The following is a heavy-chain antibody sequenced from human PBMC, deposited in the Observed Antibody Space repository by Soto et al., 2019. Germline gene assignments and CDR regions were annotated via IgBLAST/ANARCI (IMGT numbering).Heavy chain of an antibody. CDR2: IYYSGST. V-gene: IGHV4-30-4*01. CDR1: GGSISSGDYY. J-gene: IGHJ4*02. CDR3: ARDTSYYDSSGYKDY. Sequence: PSETLSLTCTVSGGSISSGDYYWSWIRQPPGKGLEWIGYIYYSGSTYYNPSLKSRVTISVDTSKNQFSLKLSSVTAADTAVYYCARDTSYYDSSGYKDYWGQGTLVTVSS. D-gene: IGHD3-22*01.